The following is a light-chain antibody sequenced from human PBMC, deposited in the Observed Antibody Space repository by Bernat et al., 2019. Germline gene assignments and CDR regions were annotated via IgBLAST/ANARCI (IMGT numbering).Light chain of an antibody. J-gene: IGLJ1*01. V-gene: IGLV2-14*03. Sequence: QSVLTQPASVSGSPGQSITISCTGTSSDLGAYNYVSWYQQHPGKAPKLMISDVSNRPSGLSYCFSGIKSCNTSSLTTAGLLAEDEADYYYTSWKSTYVYVFGAGTKLTVL. CDR2: DVS. CDR1: SSDLGAYNY. CDR3: TSWKSTYVYV.